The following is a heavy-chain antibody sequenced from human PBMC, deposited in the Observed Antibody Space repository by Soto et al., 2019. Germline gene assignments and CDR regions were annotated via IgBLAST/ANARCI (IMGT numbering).Heavy chain of an antibody. CDR2: IYHSGST. Sequence: QLQLQESGSGLVRPSQTLSLTCAVSGGSISSGCYYWNWIRQPPGKGLEWIGYIYHSGSTLYNPSLKSRVTISVDQSKTQFSLKLSSVTAADTAGYYCARDKLEGNWFDPWGQGTLVTVSS. CDR1: GGSISSGCYY. J-gene: IGHJ5*02. V-gene: IGHV4-30-2*01. CDR3: ARDKLEGNWFDP.